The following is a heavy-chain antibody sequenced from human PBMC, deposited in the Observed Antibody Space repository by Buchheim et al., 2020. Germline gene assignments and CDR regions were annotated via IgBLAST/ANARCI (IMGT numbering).Heavy chain of an antibody. CDR2: IGGSGTTI. V-gene: IGHV3-48*03. Sequence: EVQLVESGGGLVQPGGSRRLSCVASGFTFSSYEMNWVRQAPGKGLEWVSYIGGSGTTIHYADSVKGRFTISSDNAKNSPYLQMKSLRAEDTAVYYCARVASDSGSYDYWGQGTL. CDR1: GFTFSSYE. D-gene: IGHD1-26*01. CDR3: ARVASDSGSYDY. J-gene: IGHJ4*02.